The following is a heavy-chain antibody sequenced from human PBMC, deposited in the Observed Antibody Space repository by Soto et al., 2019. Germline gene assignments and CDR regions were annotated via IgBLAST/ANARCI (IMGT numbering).Heavy chain of an antibody. Sequence: PGGSLRLSCSASGFTFSINYMSWVRQAPGKGLEWVSVIYSGGSTYYADSVKGRFTISRDNSKNTLYLQMNSLRAEDTAVYYCARSGNYYGMDVWGQGTTVTVSS. CDR2: IYSGGST. CDR3: ARSGNYYGMDV. D-gene: IGHD3-10*01. J-gene: IGHJ6*02. CDR1: GFTFSINY. V-gene: IGHV3-53*01.